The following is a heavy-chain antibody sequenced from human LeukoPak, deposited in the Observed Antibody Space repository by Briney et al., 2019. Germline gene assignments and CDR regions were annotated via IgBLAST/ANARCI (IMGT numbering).Heavy chain of an antibody. CDR2: IKSKTDGGTT. Sequence: GGSLRLSCAASGFTFSNAWMSWVRQAPGKGLEWVGRIKSKTDGGTTDYAAPVKGRFTISRDDSKNTLYLQMNSLKTEDTAVYYCTTDRRYDILTVDYYYMDVWGKGTTATVSS. V-gene: IGHV3-15*01. CDR3: TTDRRYDILTVDYYYMDV. D-gene: IGHD3-9*01. J-gene: IGHJ6*03. CDR1: GFTFSNAW.